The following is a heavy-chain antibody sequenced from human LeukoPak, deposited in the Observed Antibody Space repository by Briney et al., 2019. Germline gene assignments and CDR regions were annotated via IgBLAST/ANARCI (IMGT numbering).Heavy chain of an antibody. CDR3: TAGGDGTYSSDY. Sequence: GGSLRLSCSASGFNFRDVWMSWVRQAPGKGLEWVGRSKSEAGGGTTDVAVPGQGRFTISRDDSKDTLSLQMNSLEIEDTAVYYCTAGGDGTYSSDYWGQGTLVTVSS. CDR1: GFNFRDVW. V-gene: IGHV3-15*01. J-gene: IGHJ4*02. D-gene: IGHD1-26*01. CDR2: SKSEAGGGTT.